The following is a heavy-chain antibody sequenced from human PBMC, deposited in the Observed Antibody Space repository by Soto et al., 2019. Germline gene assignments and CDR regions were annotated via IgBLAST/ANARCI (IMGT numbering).Heavy chain of an antibody. CDR2: ISSSSNYI. CDR3: ARDAKCSGGSCYGFYYYGMDV. Sequence: EVQLVESGGGLVKPGGSLRLSCAASGFTFSSYNMNWVRQAPGKGLEWVSSISSSSNYIYYADSVKGRFTISRDNARDSLYLQMTSLRAEDTAVYYCARDAKCSGGSCYGFYYYGMDVWGQGTTVTVSS. J-gene: IGHJ6*02. V-gene: IGHV3-21*01. CDR1: GFTFSSYN. D-gene: IGHD2-15*01.